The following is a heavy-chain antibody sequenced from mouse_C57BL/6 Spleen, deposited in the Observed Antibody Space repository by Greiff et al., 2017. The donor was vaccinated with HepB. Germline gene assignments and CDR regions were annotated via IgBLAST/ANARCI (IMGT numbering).Heavy chain of an antibody. J-gene: IGHJ2*01. CDR1: GYTFTSYG. CDR3: ARSANWGEFPYYFDY. D-gene: IGHD4-1*01. CDR2: IYPRSGNT. Sequence: VKLVESGAELARPGASVKLSCKASGYTFTSYGISWVKQRTGQGLEWIGEIYPRSGNTYYNEKFKGKATLTADKSSSTAYMELRSLTSEDSAVYFCARSANWGEFPYYFDYWGQGTTLTVSS. V-gene: IGHV1-81*01.